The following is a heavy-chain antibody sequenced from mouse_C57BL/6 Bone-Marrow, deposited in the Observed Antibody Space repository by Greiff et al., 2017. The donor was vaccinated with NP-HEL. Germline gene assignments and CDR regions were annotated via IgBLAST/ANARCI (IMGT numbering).Heavy chain of an antibody. CDR1: GYTFTDYN. CDR3: ARRGNYDYSWFAY. D-gene: IGHD2-4*01. Sequence: VQLQQSGPELVKPGASVKIPCKASGYTFTDYNMDWVKQSHGKSLEWIGDINPNNGGTIYNQKFKGKATLTVDKSSSTAYMELRSLTSEDTAVYYCARRGNYDYSWFAYWGQGTLVTVSA. V-gene: IGHV1-18*01. CDR2: INPNNGGT. J-gene: IGHJ3*01.